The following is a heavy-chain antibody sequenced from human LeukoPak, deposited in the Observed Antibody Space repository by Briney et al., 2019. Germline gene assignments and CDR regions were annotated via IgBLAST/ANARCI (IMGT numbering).Heavy chain of an antibody. Sequence: PGGSLRLSCAASGFTFDDYTMHWVRQAPGEGLEWVSLISWDGGITYYADSVKGRFTISRDNSKNTLYLQMNSLRAEDTAVYYCAKDPDCTSGICYTFFDYWGQGTLVTVSS. CDR3: AKDPDCTSGICYTFFDY. V-gene: IGHV3-43*01. CDR2: ISWDGGIT. CDR1: GFTFDDYT. J-gene: IGHJ4*02. D-gene: IGHD2-8*01.